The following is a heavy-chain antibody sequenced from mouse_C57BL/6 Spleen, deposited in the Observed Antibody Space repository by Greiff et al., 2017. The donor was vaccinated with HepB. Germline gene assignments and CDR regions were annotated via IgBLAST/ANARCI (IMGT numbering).Heavy chain of an antibody. CDR2: IYPGSGNT. CDR1: GYTFTDYY. V-gene: IGHV1-76*01. J-gene: IGHJ1*03. CDR3: ARCYYDYDCWYFDV. Sequence: QVQLKESGAELVRPGASVKLSCKASGYTFTDYYINWVKQRPGQGLEWIARIYPGSGNTYYNEKFKGKATLTAEKSSSTAYMQLSSLTSEDSAVYFCARCYYDYDCWYFDVWGTGTTVTVSS. D-gene: IGHD2-4*01.